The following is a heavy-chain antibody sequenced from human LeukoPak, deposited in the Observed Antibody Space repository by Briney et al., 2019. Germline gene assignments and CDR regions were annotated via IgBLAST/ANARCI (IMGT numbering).Heavy chain of an antibody. CDR1: GFTFSSYS. D-gene: IGHD3-22*01. V-gene: IGHV3-48*01. CDR3: ARSSGYPYFDY. CDR2: IGYSSSPI. Sequence: GGSLRLSCAASGFTFSSYSMSWVRQAPGKGLEWVSYIGYSSSPIYYADSVKGRFTISRDNAKSSVYLQMNSLRAEDTAVYYCARSSGYPYFDYWGQGALATVSS. J-gene: IGHJ4*02.